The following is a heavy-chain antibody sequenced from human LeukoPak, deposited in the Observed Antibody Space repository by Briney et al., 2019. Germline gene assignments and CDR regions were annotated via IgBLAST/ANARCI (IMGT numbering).Heavy chain of an antibody. V-gene: IGHV4-30-4*01. D-gene: IGHD6-13*01. CDR3: ARGVTLARYSSSWYEGY. CDR2: IYYSGST. J-gene: IGHJ4*02. Sequence: KTSQTLSLTCTVSGGSISSGDYYWSWIRQPPGKGLEWIGYIYYSGSTYYNPSLKSRVTISVDTSKNQFSLKLSSVTAADTAVYYCARGVTLARYSSSWYEGYWGQGTLVTVSS. CDR1: GGSISSGDYY.